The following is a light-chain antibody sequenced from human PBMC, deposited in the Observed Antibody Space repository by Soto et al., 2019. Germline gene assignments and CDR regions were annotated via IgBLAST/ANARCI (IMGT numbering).Light chain of an antibody. CDR1: QTISSW. CDR2: KAS. CDR3: QQRSNWLTWT. V-gene: IGKV1-5*03. J-gene: IGKJ1*01. Sequence: DIQMTQSPSTLSGSVGDRVTITCRASQTISSWLAWYQQKPGKAPKLLIYKASTLKSGVPSRFSGSGSGTDFTLTISSLEPEDFAVYYCQQRSNWLTWTFGQGTKVDIK.